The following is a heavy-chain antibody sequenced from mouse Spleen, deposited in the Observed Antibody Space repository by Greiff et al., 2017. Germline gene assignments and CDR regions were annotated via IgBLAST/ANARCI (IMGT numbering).Heavy chain of an antibody. D-gene: IGHD3-3*01. CDR3: ASTPSLIKGLDY. V-gene: IGHV1-66*01. CDR2: IYPGSGNT. Sequence: QVQLQQSGPELVKPGASVKISCKASGYSFTSYYIHWVKQRPGQGLEWIGWIYPGSGNTKYNEKFKGKATLTADTSSSTAYMQLSSLTSEDSAVYYCASTPSLIKGLDYWGQDTTLTVSS. CDR1: GYSFTSYY. J-gene: IGHJ2*01.